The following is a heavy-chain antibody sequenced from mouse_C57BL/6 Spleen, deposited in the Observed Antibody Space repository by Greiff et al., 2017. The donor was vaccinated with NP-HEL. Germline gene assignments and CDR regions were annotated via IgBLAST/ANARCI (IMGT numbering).Heavy chain of an antibody. J-gene: IGHJ2*01. V-gene: IGHV1-55*01. CDR1: GYTFTSYW. CDR2: IYPGSGST. Sequence: QVQLQQPGAELVKPGASVKMSCKASGYTFTSYWITWVKPRPGQGLEWIGDIYPGSGSTNYNEKFKSKATLTVDTSSSTAYMQLSSLTAEDSAVYYCARGKLYYDYDYWGQGTTLTVSS. D-gene: IGHD2-4*01. CDR3: ARGKLYYDYDY.